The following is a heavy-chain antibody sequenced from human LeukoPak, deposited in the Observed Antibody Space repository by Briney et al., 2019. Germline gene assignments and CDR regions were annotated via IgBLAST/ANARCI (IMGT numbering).Heavy chain of an antibody. CDR1: GFTFSTYG. V-gene: IGHV3-33*01. J-gene: IGHJ3*02. CDR3: ARAKDNSGRDGFDI. CDR2: IWYDGSNK. D-gene: IGHD6-19*01. Sequence: PGRSLRLSCASSGFTFSTYGIHWVRQAPGKGLEWGAVIWYDGSNKYYADSVKGRFTISRDNSKNTLYLQMNSLRAEDTAVYYCARAKDNSGRDGFDIWGQGTMVTVSS.